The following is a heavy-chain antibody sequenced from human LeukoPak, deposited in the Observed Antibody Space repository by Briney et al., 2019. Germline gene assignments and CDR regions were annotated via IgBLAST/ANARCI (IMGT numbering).Heavy chain of an antibody. V-gene: IGHV3-21*01. Sequence: PGGPLRLSCAPSGHILRSYNMIWVRQAPGKGLEWVSFISTCSSYILYADSVKDRFTISRANAKKSLYLQMNSVRAEDTAVYFCARSFYDSSGYPNFDYWGQGTLVTVSS. CDR3: ARSFYDSSGYPNFDY. D-gene: IGHD3-22*01. CDR2: ISTCSSYI. CDR1: GHILRSYN. J-gene: IGHJ4*02.